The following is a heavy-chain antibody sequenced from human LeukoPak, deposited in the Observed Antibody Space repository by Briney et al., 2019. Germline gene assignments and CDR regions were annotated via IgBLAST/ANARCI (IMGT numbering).Heavy chain of an antibody. CDR1: GYIFTTFA. CDR2: INPNTGNP. D-gene: IGHD3-10*01. V-gene: IGHV7-4-1*02. J-gene: IGHJ4*02. CDR3: ATVAAGVNYFDY. Sequence: GASVKVSCKASGYIFTTFAIAWVRQVPGQGPEWLGWINPNTGNPTYAQGSTGRLVFSLDTSVNTAYLQISSLKAEDTAIYYCATVAAGVNYFDYWGQGPLVPSPQ.